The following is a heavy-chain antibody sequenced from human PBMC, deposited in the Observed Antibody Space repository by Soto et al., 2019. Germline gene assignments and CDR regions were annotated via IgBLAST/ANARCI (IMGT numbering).Heavy chain of an antibody. J-gene: IGHJ5*02. CDR3: AGQLPVGATSWFDP. CDR2: IYYGGST. D-gene: IGHD1-26*01. V-gene: IGHV4-39*01. Sequence: SETLSLTCTVSGGSISSGGYYWSWIRQHPGKGLEWIGYIYYGGSTFYNPSLKSRVTISLDTSKNQFSLRLTSVTAADTAIYYCAGQLPVGATSWFDPWGQGTLVTVSS. CDR1: GGSISSGGYY.